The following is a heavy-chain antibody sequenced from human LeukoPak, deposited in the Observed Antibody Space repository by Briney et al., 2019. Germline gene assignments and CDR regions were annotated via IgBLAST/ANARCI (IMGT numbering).Heavy chain of an antibody. J-gene: IGHJ4*02. V-gene: IGHV3-21*01. CDR1: GFTFSSYW. CDR3: ARDRYSGSYPLDY. CDR2: ISTSSSYI. D-gene: IGHD1-26*01. Sequence: PGGSLRLSCAASGFTFSSYWMSWVRQAPGKGLEWVSSISTSSSYIYYADSVKGRFTISRHNAKNSLYLQMNSLRAEDTAVYYCARDRYSGSYPLDYWGQGTLVTVSS.